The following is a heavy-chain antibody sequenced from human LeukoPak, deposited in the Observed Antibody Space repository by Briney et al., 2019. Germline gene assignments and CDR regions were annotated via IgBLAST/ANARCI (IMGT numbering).Heavy chain of an antibody. V-gene: IGHV4-59*01. D-gene: IGHD4-11*01. CDR1: GGSISSYY. CDR2: MYHYGGT. Sequence: SETLSLTCTVSGGSISSYYWNWIRQPPGKGLEWIGYMYHYGGTNYNPSLKSRVTISIDKPKKQFSLKLISVTAADTAIYYCARVGGMTTVNNAAFDIWGQGTMVTVSS. J-gene: IGHJ3*02. CDR3: ARVGGMTTVNNAAFDI.